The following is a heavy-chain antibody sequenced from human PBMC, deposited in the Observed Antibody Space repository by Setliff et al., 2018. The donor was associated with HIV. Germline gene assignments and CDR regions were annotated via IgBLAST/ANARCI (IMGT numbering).Heavy chain of an antibody. CDR1: GDSIISNY. J-gene: IGHJ4*02. Sequence: PSETLSLTCSVSGDSIISNYWSWIRQPPGKGLEWIGHIVYSGSTNYNPSLKRRVTMSIDTSKNQFSLKLSSVTAADTAVYYCARGIGLRPFDAWGQGTLVTVSS. CDR3: ARGIGLRPFDA. CDR2: IVYSGST. V-gene: IGHV4-59*08. D-gene: IGHD4-17*01.